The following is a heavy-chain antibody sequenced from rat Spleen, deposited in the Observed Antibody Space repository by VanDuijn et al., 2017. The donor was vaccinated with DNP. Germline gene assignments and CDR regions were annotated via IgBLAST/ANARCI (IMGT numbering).Heavy chain of an antibody. CDR3: ARHRTTSPYYYFMDA. D-gene: IGHD1-10*01. J-gene: IGHJ4*01. CDR1: GITFSDHN. Sequence: EVQLVESGGGLVQPGRSLKLSCAASGITFSDHNMAWVRQAPKKSLEWVATISYNGGTPYYRDSVKGRFTISRDNAQSTLYLQMDSLRSEDTATYYCARHRTTSPYYYFMDAWGQGASVTVSS. CDR2: ISYNGGTP. V-gene: IGHV5-7*01.